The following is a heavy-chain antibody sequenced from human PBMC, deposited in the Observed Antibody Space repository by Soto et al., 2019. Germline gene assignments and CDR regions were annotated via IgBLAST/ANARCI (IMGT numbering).Heavy chain of an antibody. Sequence: ASVKVSCKASGYTFTSYGISWVRQAPGQGLEWMGWINIYNGNTNYAQKLQGRVTMTTDTSTSTVYMELRSLRSDDTAVYYCARIVGADRRWFDPWGQGTLVTVS. J-gene: IGHJ5*02. CDR3: ARIVGADRRWFDP. CDR2: INIYNGNT. V-gene: IGHV1-18*01. CDR1: GYTFTSYG. D-gene: IGHD1-26*01.